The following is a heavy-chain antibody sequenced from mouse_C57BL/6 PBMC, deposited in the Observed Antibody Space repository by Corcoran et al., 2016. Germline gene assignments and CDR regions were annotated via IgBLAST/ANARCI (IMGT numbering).Heavy chain of an antibody. Sequence: QVQLQQSGAELARPGASVKLSCTASGYTFTSYGISWVKQRTGQGLEWIGEIYPRSGNTYYNEKFKGKATLTADKSSSTAYMELRSLTSEDSAVYFCARTSYYDYDGGYFDYWGQGTTLTVSS. J-gene: IGHJ2*01. V-gene: IGHV1-81*01. CDR3: ARTSYYDYDGGYFDY. CDR1: GYTFTSYG. CDR2: IYPRSGNT. D-gene: IGHD2-4*01.